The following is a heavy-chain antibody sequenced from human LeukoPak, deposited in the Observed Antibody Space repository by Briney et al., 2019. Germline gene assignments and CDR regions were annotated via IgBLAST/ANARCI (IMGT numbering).Heavy chain of an antibody. CDR2: ISAGAGST. CDR3: AKHFTLSD. D-gene: IGHD3-16*01. CDR1: GFTFGTYG. V-gene: IGHV3-23*01. Sequence: GGSLRLSCAPSGFTFGTYGMYWVRQAPGKGLEWVSAISAGAGSTYYADSVKGRFTISRDKSKNTLYLQMNSLRADDTAVYYCAKHFTLSDWGQGTLVTVSS. J-gene: IGHJ4*02.